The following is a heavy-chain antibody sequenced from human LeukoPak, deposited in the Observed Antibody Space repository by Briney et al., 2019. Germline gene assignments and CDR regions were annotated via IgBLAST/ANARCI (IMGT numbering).Heavy chain of an antibody. V-gene: IGHV3-9*01. Sequence: PGGSLRLSCAASGFTLSSYAMNWVRQAPGKGLEWVSGISWNSGSIGYADSVKGRFTISRDNAKNSLYLQMNSLRAEDTALYYCAKDKAAAAGLDYWGQGTLVTVSS. D-gene: IGHD6-13*01. CDR2: ISWNSGSI. J-gene: IGHJ4*02. CDR3: AKDKAAAAGLDY. CDR1: GFTLSSYA.